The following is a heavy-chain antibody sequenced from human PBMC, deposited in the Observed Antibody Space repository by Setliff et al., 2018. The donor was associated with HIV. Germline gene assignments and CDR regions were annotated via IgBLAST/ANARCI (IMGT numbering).Heavy chain of an antibody. D-gene: IGHD3-10*01. CDR1: GFSFSNVW. V-gene: IGHV3-15*01. CDR3: TSDRVEGSGHYYNAFDI. Sequence: PGGSLSLSCAASGFSFSNVWMSWVRQAPGKGLEWVGRIRSKTAGGTIEYAAPVKGRFTISRDHSANTLYLQMTSLKTEDTAEYDCTSDRVEGSGHYYNAFDIWGQGTMVTVSS. CDR2: IRSKTAGGTI. J-gene: IGHJ3*02.